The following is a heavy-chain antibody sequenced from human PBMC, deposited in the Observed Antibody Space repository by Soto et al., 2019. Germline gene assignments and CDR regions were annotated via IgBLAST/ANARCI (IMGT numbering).Heavy chain of an antibody. CDR1: GFTFSSYS. D-gene: IGHD3-22*01. CDR2: ISSDESNK. J-gene: IGHJ4*02. Sequence: QVQLVESGGGVVQPGRSLRLSCAASGFTFSSYSMHWVRQAPGKGLEWVAVISSDESNKYSADFVKGRFTISRDNSKNTLYLQMNCLRPDDTAVYYCACGYWLDYWGQGTRVTVSS. CDR3: ACGYWLDY. V-gene: IGHV3-30*03.